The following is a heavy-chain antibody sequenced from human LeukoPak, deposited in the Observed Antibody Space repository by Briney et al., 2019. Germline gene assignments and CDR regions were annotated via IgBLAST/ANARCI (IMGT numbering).Heavy chain of an antibody. D-gene: IGHD2-15*01. J-gene: IGHJ4*02. Sequence: GRSLRLSCAASGFTFSSYAMHWVRQAPGMGLEWVSVIYGAGATYYADSVKGRFTISRDNSKNTLYLQMTSLRVEDTAFYYCATLLPASRHYFQNWGQGALVTVSS. CDR1: GFTFSSYA. CDR3: ATLLPASRHYFQN. CDR2: IYGAGAT. V-gene: IGHV3-NL1*01.